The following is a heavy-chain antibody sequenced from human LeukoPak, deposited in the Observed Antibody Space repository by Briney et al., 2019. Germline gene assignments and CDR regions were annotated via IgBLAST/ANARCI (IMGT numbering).Heavy chain of an antibody. V-gene: IGHV3-72*01. CDR3: VRESSGSFYD. Sequence: GGSLRLSCTASGFTFSAHYMDWVRQAPGKGLEWVGRIRNKVNSYVTEYAASVKGGFTISRDDSSNSLYLQMNSLKTEDTAVYYCVRESSGSFYDWGQGTLVTVSS. CDR2: IRNKVNSYVT. CDR1: GFTFSAHY. D-gene: IGHD1-26*01. J-gene: IGHJ4*02.